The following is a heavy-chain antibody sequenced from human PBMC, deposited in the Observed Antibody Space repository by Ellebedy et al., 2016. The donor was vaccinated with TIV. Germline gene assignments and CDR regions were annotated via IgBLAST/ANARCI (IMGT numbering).Heavy chain of an antibody. CDR3: AKGVTIFGVELDY. V-gene: IGHV3-23*01. CDR2: ISGDGGST. D-gene: IGHD3-3*01. CDR1: GFTFNNYA. J-gene: IGHJ4*02. Sequence: GGSLRLSCAASGFTFNNYAMIWVRQAPGKGLEWVSSISGDGGSTYYADSVKGRFTISRDNSKNTLYLQMNSLRAEDTAVYYCAKGVTIFGVELDYWGQGTLVTVSS.